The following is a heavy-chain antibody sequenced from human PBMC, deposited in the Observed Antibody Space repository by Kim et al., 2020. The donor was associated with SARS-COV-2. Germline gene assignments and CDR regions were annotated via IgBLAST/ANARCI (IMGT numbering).Heavy chain of an antibody. CDR2: INHSGST. Sequence: GSLSLTCAVYGGSFSGYYWSWIRQHPGKGLEWIGEINHSGSTNYNPSLKSRVTISVDTSKNQFSLKLSSVTAADTAVYYCARFASDSSGYSFDYWGQGTLVTVSS. J-gene: IGHJ4*02. CDR1: GGSFSGYY. D-gene: IGHD3-22*01. V-gene: IGHV4-34*01. CDR3: ARFASDSSGYSFDY.